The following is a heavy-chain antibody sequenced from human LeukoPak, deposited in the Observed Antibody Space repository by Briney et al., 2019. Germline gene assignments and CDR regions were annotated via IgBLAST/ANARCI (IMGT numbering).Heavy chain of an antibody. CDR2: ISYDGSNK. D-gene: IGHD3-22*01. V-gene: IGHV3-30-3*01. CDR3: ARVPGYDSSGYFDY. Sequence: SGGSLRLSCAASGFTFSSYAMHWVRQAPGKGLEWVAVISYDGSNKYYADSVKGRFTISRDNSKNTLYLQMNSLRAEDTAVYCCARVPGYDSSGYFDYWGQGTLVTVSS. CDR1: GFTFSSYA. J-gene: IGHJ4*02.